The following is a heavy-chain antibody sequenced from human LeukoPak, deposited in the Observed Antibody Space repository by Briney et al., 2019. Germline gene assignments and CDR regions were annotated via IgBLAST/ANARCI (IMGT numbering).Heavy chain of an antibody. CDR1: GYSFTAYW. D-gene: IGHD4-17*01. J-gene: IGHJ6*02. Sequence: ASVKVSCKPSGYSFTAYWIHWVRQAPGQGLEWLGWINPNSGGTNYVQKFQGRVTMTRDTSISTAYLELSRLRSDDTAVYYCGLTVTYSYGMDVWGQGTTVAVSS. CDR2: INPNSGGT. V-gene: IGHV1-2*02. CDR3: GLTVTYSYGMDV.